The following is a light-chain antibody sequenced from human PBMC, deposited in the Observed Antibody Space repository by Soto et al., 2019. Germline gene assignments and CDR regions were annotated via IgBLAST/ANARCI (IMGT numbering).Light chain of an antibody. CDR3: SSYTTAGTYV. J-gene: IGLJ1*01. V-gene: IGLV2-14*01. CDR1: SSDIGTYNY. CDR2: HVS. Sequence: QSVLTQPASVSGSPGQSITISCIGTSSDIGTYNYVAWYQQHPAKAPKLIIYHVSYRPSGVSNRFSGSNSGNTASLTISGLQAEDEADYYCSSYTTAGTYVFGTGTKLTVL.